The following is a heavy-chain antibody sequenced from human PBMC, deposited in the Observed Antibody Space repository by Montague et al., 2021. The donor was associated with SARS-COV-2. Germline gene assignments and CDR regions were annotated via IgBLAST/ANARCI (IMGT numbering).Heavy chain of an antibody. J-gene: IGHJ4*02. CDR2: IYDSGGA. D-gene: IGHD3-3*01. Sequence: SETLSLTCTISGGSMRRYYWTWIRQLPGKELEWIGSIYDSGGARYNPSLKSRVSISVDASKNQPSLRVTSVTAADTAVYFCARRGTGNYEILDYWGQGILVTVAS. CDR3: ARRGTGNYEILDY. V-gene: IGHV4-59*01. CDR1: GGSMRRYY.